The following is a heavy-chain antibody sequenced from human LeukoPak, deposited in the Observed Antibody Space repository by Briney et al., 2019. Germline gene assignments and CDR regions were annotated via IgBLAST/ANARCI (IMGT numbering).Heavy chain of an antibody. Sequence: PGGSLRLSCAASGFTFSSCAMTWVRQAPGKGLEWVSAISGSGGSTYYADSVKGRFTISRDNSKNTLYLQMNSLGAEDTAVYYCAKDWGDYVGFDYWGQGTLVTVSS. V-gene: IGHV3-23*01. CDR2: ISGSGGST. J-gene: IGHJ4*02. D-gene: IGHD4-17*01. CDR3: AKDWGDYVGFDY. CDR1: GFTFSSCA.